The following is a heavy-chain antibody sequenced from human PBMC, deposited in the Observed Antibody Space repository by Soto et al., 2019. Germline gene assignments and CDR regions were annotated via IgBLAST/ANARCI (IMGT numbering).Heavy chain of an antibody. V-gene: IGHV4-30-4*01. CDR1: GGSIRSGDYY. CDR2: IYYSGCT. CDR3: ARCDCLVTAAICRFDP. Sequence: QVQLQESGPGLVKPSQTLSLTCTVSGGSIRSGDYYWRWIRQPPGKGLEWIGHIYYSGCTSYNPSLTSRVTISVDTSRNQFSLKLSSVTAADAAVYYCARCDCLVTAAICRFDPWGPGTLVTVS. D-gene: IGHD2-2*02. J-gene: IGHJ5*02.